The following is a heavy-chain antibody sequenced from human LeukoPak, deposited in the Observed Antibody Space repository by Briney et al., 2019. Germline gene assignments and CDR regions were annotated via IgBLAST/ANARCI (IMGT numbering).Heavy chain of an antibody. V-gene: IGHV3-11*06. J-gene: IGHJ4*02. D-gene: IGHD3-10*01. CDR1: GFTFSDYY. Sequence: GGSLRLSCAASGFTFSDYYMSWIRQAPGKGLEWVSYISSSSSYTNYADSVKGRFTISRDNAKNTLYLQMDSLSVEDTAVYYCAKLRGYYGSGQQITLDYWGQGTLVTVSS. CDR2: ISSSSSYT. CDR3: AKLRGYYGSGQQITLDY.